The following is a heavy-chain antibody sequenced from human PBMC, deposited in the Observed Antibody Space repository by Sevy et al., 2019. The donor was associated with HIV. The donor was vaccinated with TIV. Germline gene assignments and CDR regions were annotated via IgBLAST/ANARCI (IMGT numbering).Heavy chain of an antibody. CDR3: ARRDSANSFEI. CDR1: GFTFSNYG. J-gene: IGHJ3*02. Sequence: GGSLRLSCAASGFTFSNYGMSWVRQAPGKGLEWVSSILAGGGSTYYADSVKGRFTISRDNSKNTLFLQMNSLRAEDTAVYYCARRDSANSFEIWGQRTMVTVSS. D-gene: IGHD1-26*01. CDR2: ILAGGGST. V-gene: IGHV3-23*01.